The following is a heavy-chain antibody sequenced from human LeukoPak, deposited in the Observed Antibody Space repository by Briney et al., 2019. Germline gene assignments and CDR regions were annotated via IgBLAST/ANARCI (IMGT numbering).Heavy chain of an antibody. Sequence: SVKVSCKASGYTFTGYYMHWVRQAPGQGLEWMGGIIPIFGTANYAQKFQGRVTITADKSTSTAYMELSSLRSEDTAVYYCASEGYSYGTVYWGQGTLVTVSS. J-gene: IGHJ4*02. D-gene: IGHD5-18*01. CDR3: ASEGYSYGTVY. CDR1: GYTFTGYY. CDR2: IIPIFGTA. V-gene: IGHV1-69*06.